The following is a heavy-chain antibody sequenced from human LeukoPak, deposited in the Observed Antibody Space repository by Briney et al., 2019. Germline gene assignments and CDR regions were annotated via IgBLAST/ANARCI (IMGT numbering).Heavy chain of an antibody. J-gene: IGHJ6*02. D-gene: IGHD2-8*02. CDR3: AKHTGYYSDYGMDV. CDR1: GFTFGSYA. CDR2: ISGSGGST. V-gene: IGHV3-23*01. Sequence: PGGSLRLSCAASGFTFGSYAMSWVRQAPGKGLAWVSAISGSGGSTYYADSVKGRFTISRDNSKNTLYLQMNSLRAEDTAVYYCAKHTGYYSDYGMDVWGQGTRVTVSS.